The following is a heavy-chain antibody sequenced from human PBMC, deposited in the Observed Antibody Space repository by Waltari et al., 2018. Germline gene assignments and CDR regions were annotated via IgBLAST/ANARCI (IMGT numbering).Heavy chain of an antibody. CDR2: IYHSGST. CDR3: ARGDYYDSSGKYGMDV. D-gene: IGHD3-22*01. J-gene: IGHJ6*02. Sequence: QLQLQESGSGLVKPSQTLSLTCAVSGGSISSGGYSWSWIRQPPGKGLEWIGYIYHSGSTYYNPSLKSRVTISVDRSKNQFSLKRSSVTAADTAVYYCARGDYYDSSGKYGMDVWGQGTTVTVSS. V-gene: IGHV4-30-2*01. CDR1: GGSISSGGYS.